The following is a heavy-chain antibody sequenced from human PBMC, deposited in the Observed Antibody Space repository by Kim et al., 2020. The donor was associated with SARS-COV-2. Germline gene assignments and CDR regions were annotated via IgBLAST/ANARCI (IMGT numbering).Heavy chain of an antibody. D-gene: IGHD6-19*01. J-gene: IGHJ4*02. CDR3: AKTTSSGWQYYFDY. Sequence: AGSVKGRFTISRDNSKYTLYLQMNSLGAEDTAVYYCAKTTSSGWQYYFDYWGQGTLVTVSS. V-gene: IGHV3-33*06.